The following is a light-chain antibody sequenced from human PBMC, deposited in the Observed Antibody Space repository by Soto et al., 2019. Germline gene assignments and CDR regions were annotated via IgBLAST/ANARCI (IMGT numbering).Light chain of an antibody. CDR1: SSDVGGYDY. CDR3: NSYTSRTHYV. CDR2: DVS. J-gene: IGLJ1*01. Sequence: QSALAQPASVSGSPGQSITISCTRTSSDVGGYDYVSWYQQHPGKAPKLMIYDVSDRPSGVSHRFSGSKSGNTASLTISGRRAEDEADYYCNSYTSRTHYVFGTGTKGTVL. V-gene: IGLV2-14*01.